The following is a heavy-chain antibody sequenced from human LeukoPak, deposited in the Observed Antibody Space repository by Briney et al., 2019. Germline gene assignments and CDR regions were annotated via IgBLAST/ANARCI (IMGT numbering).Heavy chain of an antibody. D-gene: IGHD6-19*01. CDR2: IIPIFGTA. CDR1: GGTFSSYA. CDR3: ARDRGTVAGTAFDI. Sequence: ASVKVSCKASGGTFSSYAISWVRQAPGQGLEWMGGIIPIFGTANYAQKFQGRVTITADESTSTAYMELSSLRSEDTAVYYCARDRGTVAGTAFDIWGQGTMVTVSS. V-gene: IGHV1-69*13. J-gene: IGHJ3*02.